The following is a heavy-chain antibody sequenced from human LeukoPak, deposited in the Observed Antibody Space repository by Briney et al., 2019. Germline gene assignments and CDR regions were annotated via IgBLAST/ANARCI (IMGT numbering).Heavy chain of an antibody. D-gene: IGHD5-18*01. J-gene: IGHJ4*02. CDR1: GGAFRDHQ. Sequence: SETLSLTCAVYGGAFRDHQWSWIRQPPGKGLEWIGDIERRGYTNYNPSLESRVTISVDTSKNQFSLKLSSVTAADTAVYYCARRGYSYPPDYWGQGTLVTVSS. CDR3: ARRGYSYPPDY. V-gene: IGHV4-34*01. CDR2: IERRGYT.